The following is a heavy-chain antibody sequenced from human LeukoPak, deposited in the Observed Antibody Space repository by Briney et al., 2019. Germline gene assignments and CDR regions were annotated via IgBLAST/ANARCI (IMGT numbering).Heavy chain of an antibody. D-gene: IGHD6-13*01. CDR2: ISWNSGSI. J-gene: IGHJ3*02. CDR1: GFTFDDYA. CDR3: AKDISRSQHGAFDI. V-gene: IGHV3-9*03. Sequence: PGRSLRLSCAASGFTFDDYAMHWVRQAPGKGLEWVSGISWNSGSIGYADSVKGRFTISRDNAKNSPYLQMNSLRAEDMALYYCAKDISRSQHGAFDIWGQGTMVTVSS.